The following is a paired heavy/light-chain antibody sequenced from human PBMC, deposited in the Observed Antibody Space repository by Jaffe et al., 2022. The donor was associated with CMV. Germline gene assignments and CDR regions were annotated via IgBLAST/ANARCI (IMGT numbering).Heavy chain of an antibody. Sequence: DVRMVESGGDSVKPGGSLRLSCAASGFTFSNFAMTWVRQAPGKGPEWVAGITAGGGSTYYADSVKGRFSISRDNSKNTLYLQMNNLRAEDAAIYYCAKYGQTGSWYRVDFDSWGQGTRVTVSS. V-gene: IGHV3-23*04. CDR1: GFTFSNFA. D-gene: IGHD6-13*01. CDR2: ITAGGGST. CDR3: AKYGQTGSWYRVDFDS. J-gene: IGHJ4*02.
Light chain of an antibody. CDR1: SSNIRDNY. Sequence: QSVLTQPPSVSAAPGQKVTISCSGSSSNIRDNYVSWYQQLPGTAPRLLIYDGNKRPSGIPDRFSGSKSGSSATLGITGLQPGDEAVYFCGTWDTSLDAGVFGGGTKLTVL. J-gene: IGLJ3*02. CDR3: GTWDTSLDAGV. V-gene: IGLV1-51*01. CDR2: DGN.